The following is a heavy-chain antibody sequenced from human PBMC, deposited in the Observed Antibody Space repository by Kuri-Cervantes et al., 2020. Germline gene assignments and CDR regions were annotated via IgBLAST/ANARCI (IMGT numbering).Heavy chain of an antibody. J-gene: IGHJ4*02. D-gene: IGHD2/OR15-2a*01. CDR1: GFTFSSYG. Sequence: GESLKISCAASGFTFSSYGMHWVRQAPGKGLEWVAVISYDGSNKYYADSVKGRFTISRDNSKNALILQVRSLRVEDTAIYYCARLRKGGFYDSWGQGTLVTVSS. V-gene: IGHV3-33*05. CDR3: ARLRKGGFYDS. CDR2: ISYDGSNK.